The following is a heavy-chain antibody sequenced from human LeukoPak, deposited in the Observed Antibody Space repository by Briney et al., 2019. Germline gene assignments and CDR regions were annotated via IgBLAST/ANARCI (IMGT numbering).Heavy chain of an antibody. V-gene: IGHV1-46*01. CDR1: GYTFTSYH. CDR3: ARRGAVAGLDY. D-gene: IGHD6-19*01. CDR2: INPSGGST. Sequence: GASVKVSCKASGYTFTSYHMHWVRQAPGQGLEWMGIINPSGGSTSYAQKFQGRVTMTRDTSTSTVYMELSSLRSEDTAVYYCARRGAVAGLDYWGQGTLVTVSS. J-gene: IGHJ4*02.